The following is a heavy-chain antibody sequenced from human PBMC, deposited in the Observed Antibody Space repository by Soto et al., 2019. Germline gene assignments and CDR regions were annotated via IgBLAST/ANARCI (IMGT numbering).Heavy chain of an antibody. Sequence: GGSLRLSCAASGFTFSSYSMSWVRQAPGKGLEWVSGFRSSGDGGTTYYADSVKGRFTISRDNSKNTLFLQMNSLRAEDPAIYYCAKKVNAATGSQYFDQCGQGTLDTVSS. CDR2: FRSSGDGGTT. D-gene: IGHD2-15*01. CDR3: AKKVNAATGSQYFDQ. J-gene: IGHJ4*02. V-gene: IGHV3-23*01. CDR1: GFTFSSYS.